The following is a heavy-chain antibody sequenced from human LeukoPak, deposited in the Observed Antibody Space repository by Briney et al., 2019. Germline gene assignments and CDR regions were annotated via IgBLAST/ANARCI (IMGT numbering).Heavy chain of an antibody. CDR3: ARQSSNWGAYFDY. V-gene: IGHV5-51*01. CDR1: GYSFSSYW. D-gene: IGHD7-27*01. CDR2: IYPRDSRT. J-gene: IGHJ4*02. Sequence: GESLKISCKGSGYSFSSYWIAWVRQMPGKGLEWMGIIYPRDSRTTYSPSFQGQVTMSADKSISTAYLQWSSLKASDTAIYYCARQSSNWGAYFDYWGQGTLVTVSS.